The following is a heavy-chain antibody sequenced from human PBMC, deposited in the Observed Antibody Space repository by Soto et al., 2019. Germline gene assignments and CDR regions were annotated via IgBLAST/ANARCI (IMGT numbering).Heavy chain of an antibody. J-gene: IGHJ4*02. CDR1: GFTFSSYA. Sequence: GGSLRLSCAASGFTFSSYAMSWVRQAPGKGLEWVSAISGSGGSTYYADSVKGRFTSSRDNSKNTLYRQMNSLGAEDTAVYYCAKDPPDIVVVVAATPNDYWGQGTLVTVSS. V-gene: IGHV3-23*01. D-gene: IGHD2-15*01. CDR2: ISGSGGST. CDR3: AKDPPDIVVVVAATPNDY.